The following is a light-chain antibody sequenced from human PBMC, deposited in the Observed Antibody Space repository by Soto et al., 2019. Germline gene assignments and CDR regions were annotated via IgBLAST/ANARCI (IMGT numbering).Light chain of an antibody. Sequence: EVVMTQSPATLSVSPGERATLSCRASQSVSNNLAWYQQKPGQAPRLLIYGASTRATGIPARFSGCGSGTEFTLTISSLQSEDFAVYYCQQYNNWWTFGQGTKVEIK. CDR1: QSVSNN. V-gene: IGKV3-15*01. CDR3: QQYNNWWT. J-gene: IGKJ1*01. CDR2: GAS.